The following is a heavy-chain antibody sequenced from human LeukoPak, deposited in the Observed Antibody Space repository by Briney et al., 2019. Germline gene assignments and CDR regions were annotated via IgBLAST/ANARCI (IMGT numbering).Heavy chain of an antibody. D-gene: IGHD2-2*02. J-gene: IGHJ4*02. CDR1: GFTFSSYA. V-gene: IGHV3-23*01. CDR2: ISGSGGST. Sequence: GWSLRLSCAASGFTFSSYAMSWVRQAPGKGLEWVSGISGSGGSTYYADSVKGRFTISRDNSKNTLYLQMNSLRAEDTAVYYCAKGYCRGISCYSDYWGQGTLVTVSS. CDR3: AKGYCRGISCYSDY.